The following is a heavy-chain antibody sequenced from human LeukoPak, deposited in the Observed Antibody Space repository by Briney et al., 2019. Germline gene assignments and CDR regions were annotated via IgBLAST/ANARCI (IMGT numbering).Heavy chain of an antibody. CDR3: ARGRGPYGWFDP. V-gene: IGHV3-74*01. D-gene: IGHD3-10*01. Sequence: PGGSLRLSCAASGFTLSSYWMHWARQTPGKGLVWVSRMSSDESTTNYADSVRGRFTISRDNAKNALYLQMNNLRAEDTAIYFCARGRGPYGWFDPWGQGTLVTVSS. CDR2: MSSDESTT. J-gene: IGHJ5*02. CDR1: GFTLSSYW.